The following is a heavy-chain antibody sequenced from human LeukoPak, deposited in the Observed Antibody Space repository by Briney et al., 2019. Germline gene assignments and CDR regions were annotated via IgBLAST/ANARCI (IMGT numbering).Heavy chain of an antibody. J-gene: IGHJ4*02. Sequence: SETLSLTCTVSGDSISSSSFYWDWIRQPPGKGLEWIGYIYNNGGTNYNPSLKSRVTISVDTSKNQFSLKLSSVTAADTAVYYCAREGAEYSSGWYDYWGQGILVTVSS. CDR2: IYNNGGT. CDR3: AREGAEYSSGWYDY. D-gene: IGHD6-19*01. CDR1: GDSISSSSFY. V-gene: IGHV4-61*01.